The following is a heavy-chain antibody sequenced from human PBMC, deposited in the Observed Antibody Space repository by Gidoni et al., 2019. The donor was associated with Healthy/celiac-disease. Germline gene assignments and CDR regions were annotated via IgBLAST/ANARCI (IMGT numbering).Heavy chain of an antibody. CDR3: ARAVEMATIYGMDV. J-gene: IGHJ6*02. D-gene: IGHD2-21*01. Sequence: EVQLVEAAGGWVQPGGALRRSFAASVFTIGSYSMHWVRQAPGQGLEWVSDISSSSSTIYYADSVKGRFTISRDNAKNSLYLQMNSLRDEDTAVYYCARAVEMATIYGMDVWGQGTTVTVSS. V-gene: IGHV3-48*02. CDR2: ISSSSSTI. CDR1: VFTIGSYS.